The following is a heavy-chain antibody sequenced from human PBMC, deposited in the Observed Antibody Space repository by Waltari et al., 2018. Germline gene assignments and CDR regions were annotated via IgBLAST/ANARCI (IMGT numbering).Heavy chain of an antibody. Sequence: EVQLVESGGGLVKPGGSLRLSCAASGFTFSSYSMNWVRQAPGKGLEWVSSISSSSSYIYYADSVKGRFIISRDNAKNSLYLQMNSLRAEDTAVYYCARDYRIAAAGLNAFDIWGQGTMVTVSS. CDR3: ARDYRIAAAGLNAFDI. V-gene: IGHV3-21*01. CDR1: GFTFSSYS. CDR2: ISSSSSYI. J-gene: IGHJ3*02. D-gene: IGHD6-13*01.